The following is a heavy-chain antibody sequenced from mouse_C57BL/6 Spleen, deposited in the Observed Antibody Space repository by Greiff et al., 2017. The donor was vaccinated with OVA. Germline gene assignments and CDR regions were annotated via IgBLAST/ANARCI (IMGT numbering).Heavy chain of an antibody. V-gene: IGHV1-39*01. CDR2: INPNYGTT. J-gene: IGHJ1*03. Sequence: EVKLMESGPELVKPGASVKISCKASGYSFTDYNMNWVKQSNGKSLEWIGVINPNYGTTSYNQKFKGKATLTVDQSSSTAYMQLNSLTSEDSAVYYCARGGYGSSPYWYFDVWGTGTTVTVSS. D-gene: IGHD1-1*01. CDR3: ARGGYGSSPYWYFDV. CDR1: GYSFTDYN.